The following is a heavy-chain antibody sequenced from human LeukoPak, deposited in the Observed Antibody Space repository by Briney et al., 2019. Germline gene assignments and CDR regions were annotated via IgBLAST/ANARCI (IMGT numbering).Heavy chain of an antibody. D-gene: IGHD1-26*01. CDR2: ISAYNGNT. CDR3: ARGSYLRYYYYMDV. CDR1: GYTFTSYG. J-gene: IGHJ6*03. V-gene: IGHV1-18*01. Sequence: ASVKVSCKASGYTFTSYGISWVRQAPGQGLERMGWISAYNGNTNYAQKLQGRVTMTTDTSTSTAYMELRSLRSDDTAVYYCARGSYLRYYYYMDVWGKGTTVTVSS.